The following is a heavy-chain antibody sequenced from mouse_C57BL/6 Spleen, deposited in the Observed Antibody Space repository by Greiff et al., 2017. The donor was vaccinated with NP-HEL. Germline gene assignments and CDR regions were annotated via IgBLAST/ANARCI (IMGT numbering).Heavy chain of an antibody. Sequence: EVQLQQSGPELVKPGASVKISCKASGYTFTDYYMNWVKQSHGKSLEWIGDINPNNGGTSYNQKFKGKATLTVDKSSSTAYMELRSLTSEDSAVYYCAREAYAMDYWGQGTSVTVSS. CDR1: GYTFTDYY. CDR2: INPNNGGT. V-gene: IGHV1-26*01. J-gene: IGHJ4*01. CDR3: AREAYAMDY.